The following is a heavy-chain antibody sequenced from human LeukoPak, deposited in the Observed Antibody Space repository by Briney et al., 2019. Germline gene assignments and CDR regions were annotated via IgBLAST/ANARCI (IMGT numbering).Heavy chain of an antibody. J-gene: IGHJ4*02. CDR3: ARQGRGIQLQTYFDY. V-gene: IGHV4-39*01. Sequence: SETLSLTSTVSGGSISSGSYYWGWIRQPPGKGLEWIGTIYYSGSTYYNPSLKSRVTISVDTSKSQFSLRLSSVTAADSAVYYCARQGRGIQLQTYFDYWGQGTLVTVSS. CDR2: IYYSGST. D-gene: IGHD5-24*01. CDR1: GGSISSGSYY.